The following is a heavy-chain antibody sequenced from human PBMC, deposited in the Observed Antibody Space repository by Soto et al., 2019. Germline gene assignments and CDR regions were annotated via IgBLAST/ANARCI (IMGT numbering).Heavy chain of an antibody. J-gene: IGHJ3*02. D-gene: IGHD6-6*01. V-gene: IGHV1-18*01. Sequence: QVQLVQSGGAVQKPGASVRVSCKASGYSFASYGINWVRQAPGQGLQWMGWISPYGFTNYAQKFQGRFTMTTDTSTTTAYMDLRSLSSDDTAVYYCARGAVSIAALQDQEAFHIWGQGTMVTVSS. CDR1: GYSFASYG. CDR2: ISPYGFT. CDR3: ARGAVSIAALQDQEAFHI.